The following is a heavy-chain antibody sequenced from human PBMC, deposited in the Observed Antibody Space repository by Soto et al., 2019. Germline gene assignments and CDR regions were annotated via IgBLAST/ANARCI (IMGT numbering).Heavy chain of an antibody. V-gene: IGHV3-9*01. J-gene: IGHJ4*02. CDR1: GFRFDDYA. D-gene: IGHD3-22*01. Sequence: PGGSLRLSCAASGFRFDDYAMHWVRQVPGKGLEWVSGISWNSGSLGYGDSVKGRFTISRDNAKNSLYLQMNGLGPEDTAFYYCVKDNGGYYDSSGNFEYWGQGTLVTVSS. CDR2: ISWNSGSL. CDR3: VKDNGGYYDSSGNFEY.